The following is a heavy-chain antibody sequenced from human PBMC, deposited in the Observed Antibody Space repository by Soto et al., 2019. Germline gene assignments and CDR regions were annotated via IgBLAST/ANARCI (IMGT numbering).Heavy chain of an antibody. D-gene: IGHD6-13*01. CDR2: ISRSTSHT. J-gene: IGHJ4*02. CDR3: ARGRGAAADYFDF. V-gene: IGHV3-11*05. Sequence: QVLLVESGGGLVQPGGSLRLSCAVSGFTFSDYYMTWIRQAPGKGLEWVSYISRSTSHTNYADSVKGRFTISIDNAKNSLFLQMNSLRAEDAAVYYCARGRGAAADYFDFWGQGTLVTVSS. CDR1: GFTFSDYY.